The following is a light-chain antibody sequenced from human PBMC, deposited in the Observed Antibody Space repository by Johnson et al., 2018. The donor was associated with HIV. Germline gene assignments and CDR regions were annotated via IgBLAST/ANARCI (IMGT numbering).Light chain of an antibody. V-gene: IGLV1-51*01. CDR3: GTWDSSLSAYV. CDR1: SSNIGRNY. Sequence: QSMLTQPPSVSVAPGQKVTISCSGSSSNIGRNYVSWYQQLPGTAPKLLIFDNNKRPSGIPDRFSASKSGTSATLGITGLQTGDEADYYCGTWDSSLSAYVFGTGTKVTVL. J-gene: IGLJ1*01. CDR2: DNN.